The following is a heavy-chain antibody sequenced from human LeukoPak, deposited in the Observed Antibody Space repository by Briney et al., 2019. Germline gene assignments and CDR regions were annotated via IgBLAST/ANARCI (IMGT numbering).Heavy chain of an antibody. D-gene: IGHD3-10*01. V-gene: IGHV1-8*01. CDR2: MSPNSGDT. Sequence: ASVKVSCKASGYTFTSYDFNWVRQATGQRPEWMGWMSPNSGDTGYAQKFQDRVTMTRNTSISTAYMELSSLRSEDTAVYYCARERGSIGFDYWGQGTLVTVSS. CDR3: ARERGSIGFDY. J-gene: IGHJ4*02. CDR1: GYTFTSYD.